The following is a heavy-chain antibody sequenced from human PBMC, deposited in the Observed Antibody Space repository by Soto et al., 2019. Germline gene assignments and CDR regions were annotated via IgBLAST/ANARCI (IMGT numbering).Heavy chain of an antibody. CDR2: IYPGDSDT. CDR3: ARLLGGILTGYHFDY. CDR1: GYSFTSYW. Sequence: GESLKISYKGSGYSFTSYWIGWVRQMPGKGLEWMGIIYPGDSDTRYSPSFQGQVTISADKSISTAYLQWSSLKASDTAMYYYARLLGGILTGYHFDYWGQGTLVTVSS. D-gene: IGHD3-9*01. J-gene: IGHJ4*02. V-gene: IGHV5-51*01.